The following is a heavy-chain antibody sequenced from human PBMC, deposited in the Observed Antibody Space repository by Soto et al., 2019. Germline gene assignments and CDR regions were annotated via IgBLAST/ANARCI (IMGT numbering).Heavy chain of an antibody. CDR3: ARAYAGWLPRRADYYFSMAV. CDR1: GFTFSAYD. CDR2: IGAADDP. D-gene: IGHD6-19*01. V-gene: IGHV3-13*05. Sequence: GGSLRLSCAASGFTFSAYDMHWVRQTTGKGLEWVSAIGAADDPYYLGSVKGRFTISRENSKNSLYLQMNSLRAEDTAVYYWARAYAGWLPRRADYYFSMAVGCQGTTVTVSS. J-gene: IGHJ6*02.